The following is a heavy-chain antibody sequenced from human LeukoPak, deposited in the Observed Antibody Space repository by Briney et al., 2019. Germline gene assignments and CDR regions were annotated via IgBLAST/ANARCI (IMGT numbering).Heavy chain of an antibody. J-gene: IGHJ6*03. V-gene: IGHV4-59*01. D-gene: IGHD6-13*01. CDR1: GGSISSYY. CDR3: ARGRVSSSSWYSTYYYYFYMDV. CDR2: INHSGST. Sequence: SETLSLTCTVSGGSISSYYWSWIRQPAGKGLEWIGEINHSGSTNYNPSLKSRVTISVDTSKNQFSLELSSVTAADTAVYFCARGRVSSSSWYSTYYYYFYMDVWGKGTTVTVSS.